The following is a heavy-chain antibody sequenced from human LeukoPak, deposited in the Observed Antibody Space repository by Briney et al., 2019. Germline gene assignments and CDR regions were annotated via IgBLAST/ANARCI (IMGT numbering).Heavy chain of an antibody. CDR1: GFTFSSYA. J-gene: IGHJ6*03. D-gene: IGHD3-3*01. CDR2: ISGSGGST. Sequence: SGGSLRLSCAASGFTFSSYAMSWVRQAPGKGLEWVSAISGSGGSTYYADSVKGRFTISRDNSKNTLYLQMNSLRAEDTAVYYCAKAPRDYDFWSGYYHTRDYYYMDVWGKGTTVTVSS. V-gene: IGHV3-23*01. CDR3: AKAPRDYDFWSGYYHTRDYYYMDV.